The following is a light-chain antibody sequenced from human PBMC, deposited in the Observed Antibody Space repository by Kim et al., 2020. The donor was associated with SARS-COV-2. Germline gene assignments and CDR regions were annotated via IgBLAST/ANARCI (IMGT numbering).Light chain of an antibody. CDR1: QNVGCK. Sequence: GERANLSGRDSQNVGCKLAWYQEKPGQTPRHLIYTDSARATGIPARCSGSGSGTEFNLNISRLQSEDCAVYYCQQYKKWPWTFGQGTKVDIK. V-gene: IGKV3-15*01. CDR2: TDS. J-gene: IGKJ1*01. CDR3: QQYKKWPWT.